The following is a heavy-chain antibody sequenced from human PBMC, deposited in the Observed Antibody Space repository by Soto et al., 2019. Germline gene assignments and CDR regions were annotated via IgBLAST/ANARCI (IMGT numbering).Heavy chain of an antibody. D-gene: IGHD2-2*01. CDR1: GYSFTSYW. V-gene: IGHV5-51*01. J-gene: IGHJ6*02. CDR2: IYPGDSDT. CDR3: ARTGQVRPYYYYYYGMDV. Sequence: PGESLKISCKGSGYSFTSYWIGWVRQMPGKGLEWMGIIYPGDSDTRYSPSFQGQVTISADKSISTAYPQWSSLKASDTAMYYCARTGQVRPYYYYYYGMDVWGQGTKVTVSS.